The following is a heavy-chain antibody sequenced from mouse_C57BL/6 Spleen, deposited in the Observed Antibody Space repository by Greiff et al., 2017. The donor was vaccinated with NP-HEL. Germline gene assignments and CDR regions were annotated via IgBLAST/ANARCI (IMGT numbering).Heavy chain of an antibody. CDR2: ISYDGSN. CDR3: AREGYDYDGDY. J-gene: IGHJ2*01. CDR1: GYSITSGYY. V-gene: IGHV3-6*01. D-gene: IGHD2-4*01. Sequence: EVKLQESGPGLVKPSQSLSLTCSVTGYSITSGYYWNWIRQFPGNKLEWMGYISYDGSNNYNPSLKNRISITRDTSKNQFFLKLNSVTTEDTATYYCAREGYDYDGDYWGQGTTLTVSS.